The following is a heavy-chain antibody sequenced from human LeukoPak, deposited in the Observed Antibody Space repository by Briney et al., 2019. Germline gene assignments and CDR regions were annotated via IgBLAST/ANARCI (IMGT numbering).Heavy chain of an antibody. V-gene: IGHV3-20*04. J-gene: IGHJ4*02. CDR3: TTDMGDYYDYVWGSYRTPTPFDY. Sequence: GGSLRLSCAASGFTFDDYGMSWVRQAPGKGLEWVSGINWNGGSTGYADSVKGRFTISRDNAKNSLYLQMNSLRAEDTALYYCTTDMGDYYDYVWGSYRTPTPFDYWGQGTLVTVSS. CDR2: INWNGGST. CDR1: GFTFDDYG. D-gene: IGHD3-16*02.